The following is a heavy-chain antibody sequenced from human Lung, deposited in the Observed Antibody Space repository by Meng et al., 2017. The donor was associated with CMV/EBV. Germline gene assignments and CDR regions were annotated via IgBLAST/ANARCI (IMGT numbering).Heavy chain of an antibody. CDR2: IKHDGNEK. CDR3: ANSGLSGRTR. J-gene: IGHJ4*02. CDR1: GYAFSDYW. Sequence: GGSXRLXCVGSGYAFSDYWMSWVRRAPGKGLEWVATIKHDGNEKYHVDSAKGRFTISRDNAKNSLFLQMDSLRAEDTAMYYCANSGLSGRTRWGQGTLVTVDS. V-gene: IGHV3-7*01.